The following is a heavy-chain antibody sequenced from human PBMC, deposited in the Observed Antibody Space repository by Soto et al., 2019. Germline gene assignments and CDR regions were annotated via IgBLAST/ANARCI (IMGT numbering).Heavy chain of an antibody. CDR2: INHSGST. CDR1: GGSFSGYY. D-gene: IGHD5-12*01. V-gene: IGHV4-34*01. CDR3: ARENSGYDFYYYGMDV. J-gene: IGHJ6*02. Sequence: SETLSLTCAVYGGSFSGYYWSWIRQPPGKGLEWIGEINHSGSTNYNPSLKSRVTISVDTSKNQFSLKLSSVTAADTAVYYCARENSGYDFYYYGMDVWGQGTTVTVSS.